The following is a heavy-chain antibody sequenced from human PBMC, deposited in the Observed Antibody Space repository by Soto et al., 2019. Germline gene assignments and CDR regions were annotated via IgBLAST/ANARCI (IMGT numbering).Heavy chain of an antibody. CDR2: IRVGGGDT. Sequence: EVRLLESGGGLAQPGGSLRLSCAASGFTFSSSAMNWVRQAPGKGLEWVSSIRVGGGDTFYADSVRGRFTVSRDMSRHTLPTQMNSLRAEDTAIYYCAKCYVGTVRSSGWCNWFDPWGQGTLVTVSS. D-gene: IGHD6-19*01. V-gene: IGHV3-23*01. CDR1: GFTFSSSA. J-gene: IGHJ5*02. CDR3: AKCYVGTVRSSGWCNWFDP.